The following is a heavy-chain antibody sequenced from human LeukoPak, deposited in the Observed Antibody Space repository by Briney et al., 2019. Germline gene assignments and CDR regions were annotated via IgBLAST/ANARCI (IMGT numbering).Heavy chain of an antibody. CDR3: AKVLGYGDSSYWYFDL. CDR2: IRGTGGST. J-gene: IGHJ2*01. D-gene: IGHD3-22*01. Sequence: GGSLRLSCAASGFTFTSYAMSWVRQAPGKGLEWVSAIRGTGGSTNYAGSVRGRFTISRDNSKNTLYLQMNSLRAEDTAVYYCAKVLGYGDSSYWYFDLWGRGTLVTVSS. V-gene: IGHV3-23*01. CDR1: GFTFTSYA.